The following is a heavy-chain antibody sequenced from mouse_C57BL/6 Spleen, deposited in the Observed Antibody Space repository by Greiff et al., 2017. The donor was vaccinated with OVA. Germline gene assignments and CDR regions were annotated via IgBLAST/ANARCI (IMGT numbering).Heavy chain of an antibody. CDR2: IDPETGGT. J-gene: IGHJ2*01. CDR3: TRGDYYGLDY. V-gene: IGHV1-15*01. D-gene: IGHD1-2*01. CDR1: GYTFTDYE. Sequence: QVQLQQPGAELVRPGASVTLSCKASGYTFTDYEMHWVKQTPVHGLEWIGAIDPETGGTAYNQKFKGKAILTADKSSSTAYMELRSLTSEDSAVYYCTRGDYYGLDYWGQGTTLTVSS.